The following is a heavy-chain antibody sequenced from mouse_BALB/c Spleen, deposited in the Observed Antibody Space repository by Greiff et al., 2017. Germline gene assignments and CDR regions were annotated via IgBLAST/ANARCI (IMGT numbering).Heavy chain of an antibody. D-gene: IGHD4-1*01. V-gene: IGHV5-12-2*01. J-gene: IGHJ4*01. CDR2: INNAGGST. Sequence: EVQRVESGGGLVQPGGSLKLSCAASGFTFSSYTMSWVRLTPEKRLEWVAFINNAGGSTYYPDTVKGRFTISRDNAKNTLYLQMSSLKSEDTAMYYCARHGNYYAMDYWGQGTSVTVSS. CDR1: GFTFSSYT. CDR3: ARHGNYYAMDY.